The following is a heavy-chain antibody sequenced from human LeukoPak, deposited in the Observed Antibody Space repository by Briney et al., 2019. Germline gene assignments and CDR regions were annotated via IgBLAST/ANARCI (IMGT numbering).Heavy chain of an antibody. CDR3: TKRSRGYYDY. Sequence: GGSLRLSCAASGFTVSTDNMSWVRQVPGKGLEWVSVVYSGNDGTNYADSVRGRFTISRDDSKNMVYLQMNNLRLEDAAVYYCTKRSRGYYDYWGQGTLVTVSS. D-gene: IGHD3-10*01. CDR1: GFTVSTDN. V-gene: IGHV3-66*02. J-gene: IGHJ4*02. CDR2: VYSGNDGT.